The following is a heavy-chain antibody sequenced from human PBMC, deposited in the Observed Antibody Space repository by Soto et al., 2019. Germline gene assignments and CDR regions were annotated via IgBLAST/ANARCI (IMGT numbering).Heavy chain of an antibody. CDR3: ARESYFGSGATVVAY. D-gene: IGHD3-10*01. CDR1: VVSIPGYY. Sequence: PSETLSLTFAVSVVSIPGYYWIWIRQPPGKGLEWIGYIYYSGTTSYNPSLYSRVTMSVDTSKNQFSLKVNSVTAADTAVYYCARESYFGSGATVVAYWGKGTLVT. J-gene: IGHJ4*02. V-gene: IGHV4-59*01. CDR2: IYYSGTT.